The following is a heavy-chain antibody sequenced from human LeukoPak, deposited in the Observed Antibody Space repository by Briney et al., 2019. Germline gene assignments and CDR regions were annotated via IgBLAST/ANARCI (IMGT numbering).Heavy chain of an antibody. Sequence: ASVKVSCKAPGYTFTGYYMHWVRQAPGQGLEWMGWINPNSGGTNYAQKFQGRVTMTRDTSISTAYMELSRLRSDDTAVYYCARGSSYDSSGYYTDAFDIWGQGTMVTVS. V-gene: IGHV1-2*02. CDR2: INPNSGGT. J-gene: IGHJ3*02. D-gene: IGHD3-22*01. CDR3: ARGSSYDSSGYYTDAFDI. CDR1: GYTFTGYY.